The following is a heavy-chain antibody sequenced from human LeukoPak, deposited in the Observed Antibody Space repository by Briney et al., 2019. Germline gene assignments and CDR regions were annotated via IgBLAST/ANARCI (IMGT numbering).Heavy chain of an antibody. Sequence: TLSLTCTVSGGSISSGGYYWSWIRQHPGKGLEWIGYIYYSGSTYYNPSLKSRVTISVDTSKNQFSLKLSSVTAADTAVYYCARSEGTRWYLGYWGQGTLVTVSS. CDR3: ARSEGTRWYLGY. CDR1: GGSISSGGYY. CDR2: IYYSGST. V-gene: IGHV4-31*03. D-gene: IGHD6-13*01. J-gene: IGHJ4*02.